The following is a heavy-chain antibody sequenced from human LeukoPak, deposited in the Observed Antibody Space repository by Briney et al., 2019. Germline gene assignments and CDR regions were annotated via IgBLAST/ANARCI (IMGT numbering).Heavy chain of an antibody. D-gene: IGHD3-3*01. CDR3: ARVARPDFWSGYYLLNHYYYYYMDV. Sequence: SETLSLTCTVSGGSISSYYGSWIRQPAGKGLEWIGRIYTGGSTNYNPSLKSRVTMSVDTSKNQFSLKLSSVTAADTAVYYCARVARPDFWSGYYLLNHYYYYYMDVWGKGTTVTVSS. J-gene: IGHJ6*03. V-gene: IGHV4-4*07. CDR2: IYTGGST. CDR1: GGSISSYY.